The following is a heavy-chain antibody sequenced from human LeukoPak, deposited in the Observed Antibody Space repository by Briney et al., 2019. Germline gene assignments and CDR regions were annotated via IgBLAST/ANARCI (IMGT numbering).Heavy chain of an antibody. CDR1: GGSISSRSYY. Sequence: SETLSLTCTVSGGSISSRSYYWGWIRQPPGKGLEWIGTIYYSGSTYYNPSLKSRVTISVDTSKNQFSLKPSSVTAADTALYYCAREDGPAGTGWYFDLWGRGTLVTVSS. CDR2: IYYSGST. CDR3: AREDGPAGTGWYFDL. J-gene: IGHJ2*01. V-gene: IGHV4-39*07. D-gene: IGHD6-13*01.